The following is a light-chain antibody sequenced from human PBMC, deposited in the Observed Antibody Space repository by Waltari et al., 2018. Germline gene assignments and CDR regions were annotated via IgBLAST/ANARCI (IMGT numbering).Light chain of an antibody. J-gene: IGLJ2*01. CDR1: SSHVGAYDY. V-gene: IGLV2-8*01. CDR2: ELS. CDR3: SSYAGSNNVV. Sequence: QSALTQPPSASGSPAQSVTISCTGTSSHVGAYDYFSWYQHHPGQAPKPLIYELSKRPSGVPDRFSGSKSGNTASLTVSGLQAEDEADYYCSSYAGSNNVVFGGGTKLTVL.